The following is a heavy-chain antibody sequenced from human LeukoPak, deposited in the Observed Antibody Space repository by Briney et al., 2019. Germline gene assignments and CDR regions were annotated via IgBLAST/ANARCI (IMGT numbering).Heavy chain of an antibody. D-gene: IGHD3-22*01. CDR3: ARIAQYYYDSSHFEY. V-gene: IGHV5-51*01. CDR1: GYSFTSYW. J-gene: IGHJ4*02. Sequence: GESLKISLNGSGYSFTSYWIGWVRQGPGKGLEGSGIIYPGESDTRYSTSFEGQVTILPDKCNSTAYPQWRRLKPSDTAMYYCARIAQYYYDSSHFEYWGQGTLVTVSS. CDR2: IYPGESDT.